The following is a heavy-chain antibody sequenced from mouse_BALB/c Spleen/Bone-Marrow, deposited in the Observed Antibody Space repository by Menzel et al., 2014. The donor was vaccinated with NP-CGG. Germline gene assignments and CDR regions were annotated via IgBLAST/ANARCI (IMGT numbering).Heavy chain of an antibody. J-gene: IGHJ2*01. V-gene: IGHV1S81*02. CDR3: ARRGGWSCYFDY. D-gene: IGHD3-3*01. CDR1: GYTFTSYW. CDR2: INPTTGRT. Sequence: VQLQQSGAELVKPGASVKLSCKASGYTFTSYWMHWVKPRPGQGLEWIGEINPTTGRTNYNEKFKSKATLTADKSSNTAYMQHSSRTSEDSAVDYCARRGGWSCYFDYWGLGTTLTVSS.